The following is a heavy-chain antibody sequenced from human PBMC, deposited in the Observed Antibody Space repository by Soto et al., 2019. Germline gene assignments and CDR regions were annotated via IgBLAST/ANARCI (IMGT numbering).Heavy chain of an antibody. CDR2: IYFRGNT. D-gene: IGHD3-9*01. V-gene: IGHV4-39*01. Sequence: SAALCVTCSVSGDFINSDEYYVGWIRQAPGKGLEWIGSIYFRGNTYYNPSLQTRGTISLDKSKSQFSLKLNSVTAADSAVYFCARLEGLATISYYFDFWGQGALVTVSS. CDR1: GDFINSDEYY. J-gene: IGHJ4*02. CDR3: ARLEGLATISYYFDF.